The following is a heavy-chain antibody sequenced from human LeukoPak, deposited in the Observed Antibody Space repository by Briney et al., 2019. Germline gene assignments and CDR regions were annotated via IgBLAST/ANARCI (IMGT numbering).Heavy chain of an antibody. V-gene: IGHV3-53*01. D-gene: IGHD2-15*01. J-gene: IGHJ4*02. CDR1: GFTVCSNY. CDR2: IYSGGST. Sequence: GGSLRLSCAVSGFTVCSNYMTWVRQAPGRGVEWVSVIYSGGSTYYGDSVKGRFTISRDNSKNTLYLQMNSLRAEDTAVYYCARDRRYCSGSRCYSGVDYWGQGALVTVSS. CDR3: ARDRRYCSGSRCYSGVDY.